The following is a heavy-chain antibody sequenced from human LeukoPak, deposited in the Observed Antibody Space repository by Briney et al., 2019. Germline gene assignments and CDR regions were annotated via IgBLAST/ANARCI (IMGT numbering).Heavy chain of an antibody. J-gene: IGHJ4*02. D-gene: IGHD3-22*01. CDR3: AKDRTRAEYASYFDTTGYYPPPSFDS. Sequence: GGSLRLSCAASGFTFSTYAMNWVRQAPGKGLEWVSAISGSGDETYYADSMKGRFTISRDNSKNTLYLQMNSLRAEDTAVYFCAKDRTRAEYASYFDTTGYYPPPSFDSWGQGTLVSVSS. V-gene: IGHV3-23*01. CDR1: GFTFSTYA. CDR2: ISGSGDET.